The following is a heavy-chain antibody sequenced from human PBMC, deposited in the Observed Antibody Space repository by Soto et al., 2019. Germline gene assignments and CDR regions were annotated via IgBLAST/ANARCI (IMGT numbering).Heavy chain of an antibody. D-gene: IGHD1-1*01. CDR3: ARATGMPGTH. CDR1: GFTFSSYS. J-gene: IGHJ1*01. V-gene: IGHV3-48*02. CDR2: ISSSSSTI. Sequence: EVQLVESGGGLVQPGGSLRLSCAASGFTFSSYSMNWVRQAPGKGLEWVSYISSSSSTIYYADSVKGRFTISRDNAKNSLYLQISSLRDEDTAVYYCARATGMPGTHWGQGTLVTVSS.